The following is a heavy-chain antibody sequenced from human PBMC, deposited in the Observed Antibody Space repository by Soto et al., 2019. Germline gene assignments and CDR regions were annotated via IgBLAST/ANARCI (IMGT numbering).Heavy chain of an antibody. CDR2: VKSTTGGGTK. J-gene: IGHJ6*02. Sequence: PGGSLRLSCEGYGFSFSSTGVSWVRQGAEKGLEWLGRVKSTTGGGTKDYAAPVKGRFIIPRDESENLVYLHMTSLKTEDTAVYYCTTEGVWGQGTTVTVSS. CDR3: TTEGV. CDR1: GFSFSSTG. V-gene: IGHV3-15*01.